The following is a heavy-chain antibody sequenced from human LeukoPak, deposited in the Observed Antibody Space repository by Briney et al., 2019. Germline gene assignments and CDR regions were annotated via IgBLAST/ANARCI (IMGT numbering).Heavy chain of an antibody. CDR2: ISSNGGGT. D-gene: IGHD3-16*02. CDR3: VRGFTFGGVIDN. Sequence: GGSLRLSCSASGSTFSSYAMHWVRQAPGKGLEYVSAISSNGGGTYYADSVKGRFTISRDNSKNTLYLQMSSLRAEDTAVYYCVRGFTFGGVIDNWGQGTLVTVSS. V-gene: IGHV3-64D*06. J-gene: IGHJ4*02. CDR1: GSTFSSYA.